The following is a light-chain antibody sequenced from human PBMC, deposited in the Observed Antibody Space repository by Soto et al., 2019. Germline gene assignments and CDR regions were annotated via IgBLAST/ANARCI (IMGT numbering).Light chain of an antibody. Sequence: EIVLTQSPATLSLSPGERATLSCRASQSVSSYLAWYQQKPGQAPRLLIYDASSRATGIPARFSGSGSGTDFTLTLSSLEPEDFAVYYCQQRSIWPVTFGQGTKVDIK. CDR2: DAS. CDR3: QQRSIWPVT. V-gene: IGKV3-11*01. CDR1: QSVSSY. J-gene: IGKJ1*01.